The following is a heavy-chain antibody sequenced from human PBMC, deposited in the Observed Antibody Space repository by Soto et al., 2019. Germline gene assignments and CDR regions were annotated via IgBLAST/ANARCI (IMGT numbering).Heavy chain of an antibody. J-gene: IGHJ5*01. D-gene: IGHD3-22*01. CDR3: ARFDHVGLTKNFFDS. CDR1: GYTFTDYW. CDR2: ISPGDSRT. Sequence: EVQLVQSGAEMKKPGESLKISCEASGYTFTDYWVGWVRQMPGKGLEWMGIISPGDSRTKFSPSFQGRVTLSVDESLNTAYLQWNTLEASDTAIYYCARFDHVGLTKNFFDSWGQGTLVTVSS. V-gene: IGHV5-51*03.